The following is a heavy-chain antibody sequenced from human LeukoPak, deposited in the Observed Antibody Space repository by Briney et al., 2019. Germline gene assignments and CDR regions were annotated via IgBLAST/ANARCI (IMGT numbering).Heavy chain of an antibody. D-gene: IGHD3-3*01. V-gene: IGHV1-2*02. J-gene: IGHJ6*04. CDR2: INPNSGGT. Sequence: GASVKVSCKASGYTFTGYYMHWVRQAPGQGLEWMGWINPNSGGTNYAQKFQGRVTMTRDTSISTAYMELSRLRSDDTAVYYCAVGGDFWSGYFFRLDMDVWGKGTTVTVSS. CDR1: GYTFTGYY. CDR3: AVGGDFWSGYFFRLDMDV.